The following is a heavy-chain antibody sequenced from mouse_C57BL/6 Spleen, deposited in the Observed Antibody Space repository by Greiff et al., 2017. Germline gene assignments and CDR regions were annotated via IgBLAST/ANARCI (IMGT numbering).Heavy chain of an antibody. CDR3: ARDRGRDYESFGWYFDV. J-gene: IGHJ1*03. D-gene: IGHD2-4*01. CDR2: ISDGGSYT. CDR1: GFTFSSYA. V-gene: IGHV5-4*01. Sequence: EVMLVESGGGLVKPGGSLKLSCAASGFTFSSYAMSWVRQTPEKRLEWVATISDGGSYTYFPDNVKGRVTISRDNAKNNLSLQMSHLKSEDTAMYYWARDRGRDYESFGWYFDVWGTGTTVTVSS.